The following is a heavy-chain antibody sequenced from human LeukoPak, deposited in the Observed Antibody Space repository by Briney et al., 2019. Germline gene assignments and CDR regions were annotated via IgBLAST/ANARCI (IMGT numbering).Heavy chain of an antibody. CDR1: GFTFDSYA. Sequence: PGGSLRPSCAASGFTFDSYAMTWVRQAPGKGLEWVSSISGGGGITNYADSVKGRFTISRDNSKYTLFLQMNSLRAEDTAVYYCAKYGVDCSSTSCYPLYYMDVWGKGTTVTVSS. CDR3: AKYGVDCSSTSCYPLYYMDV. J-gene: IGHJ6*03. V-gene: IGHV3-23*01. D-gene: IGHD2-2*01. CDR2: ISGGGGIT.